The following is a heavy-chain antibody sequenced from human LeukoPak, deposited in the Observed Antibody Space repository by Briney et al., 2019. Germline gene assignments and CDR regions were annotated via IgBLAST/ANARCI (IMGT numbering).Heavy chain of an antibody. Sequence: PSETLSLTCTVSGGSISSYYWSWLRQPPGKGLEWIGYIYYSGSTNYNPSLKSRVTISVDTSKNQFSLKLSSVTAADTAVYYCARHAVMVRGVRSGMDVWGQGTTVTVSS. J-gene: IGHJ6*02. D-gene: IGHD3-10*01. CDR3: ARHAVMVRGVRSGMDV. V-gene: IGHV4-59*08. CDR2: IYYSGST. CDR1: GGSISSYY.